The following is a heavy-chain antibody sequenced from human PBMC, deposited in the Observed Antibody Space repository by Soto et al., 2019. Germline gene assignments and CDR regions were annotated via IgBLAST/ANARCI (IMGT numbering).Heavy chain of an antibody. CDR1: RDTFRSNA. Sequence: QGLLVQSGAEVKKPGSSVKVSCKASRDTFRSNAFTWVRQAPGQGLEWMGGIIPDFGATNYARKFQSRVTVSADESTSTVFLELGSLTFEASAVYYCAIGCSDRTCYTRWFKPWGQGTLVTVSS. CDR2: IIPDFGAT. D-gene: IGHD5-12*01. CDR3: AIGCSDRTCYTRWFKP. V-gene: IGHV1-69*01. J-gene: IGHJ5*02.